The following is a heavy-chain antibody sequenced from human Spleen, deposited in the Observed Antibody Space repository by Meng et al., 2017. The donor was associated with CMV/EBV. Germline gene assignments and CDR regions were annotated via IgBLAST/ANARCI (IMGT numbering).Heavy chain of an antibody. CDR2: IRFDGSKE. J-gene: IGHJ5*01. CDR3: AKDDYNSSPRRFDS. CDR1: GFTFSSSW. Sequence: GGSLRLSCAASGFTFSSSWMHWVRQAPGKGLDWLAFIRFDGSKEFYADSVKGRFTISRDNSKNTLYLQMNSLRAGDTAVYYCAKDDYNSSPRRFDSWGQGTLVTVSS. V-gene: IGHV3-30*02. D-gene: IGHD4/OR15-4a*01.